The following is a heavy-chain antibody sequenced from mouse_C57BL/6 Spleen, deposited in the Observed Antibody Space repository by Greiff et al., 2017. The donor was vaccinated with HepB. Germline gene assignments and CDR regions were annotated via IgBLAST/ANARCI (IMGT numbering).Heavy chain of an antibody. J-gene: IGHJ3*01. D-gene: IGHD2-1*01. CDR3: ARVIYYGNYAWFAY. CDR2: IDPNSGGT. Sequence: VKQRPGRGLEWIGRIDPNSGGTKYNETFKSKATLTVDKPSSTAYMQLSSLTSEDSAVYYCARVIYYGNYAWFAYWGQGTLVTVSA. V-gene: IGHV1-72*01.